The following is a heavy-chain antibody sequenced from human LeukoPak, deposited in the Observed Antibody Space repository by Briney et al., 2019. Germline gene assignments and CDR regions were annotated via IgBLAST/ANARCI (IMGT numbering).Heavy chain of an antibody. V-gene: IGHV1-69*05. Sequence: SVKVSCKASGGTFSTYAISWVRQAPGQGLEWMGGIITIFDTTNYAQKFQGRVTITTDESTSTAYMELSSLRSEDTAIYYCARGSPNCSDGSCYSHFDYWGQGTLVTVSS. J-gene: IGHJ4*02. CDR3: ARGSPNCSDGSCYSHFDY. D-gene: IGHD2-15*01. CDR2: IITIFDTT. CDR1: GGTFSTYA.